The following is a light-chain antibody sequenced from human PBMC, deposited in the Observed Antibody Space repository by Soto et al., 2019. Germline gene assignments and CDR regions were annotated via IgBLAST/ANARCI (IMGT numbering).Light chain of an antibody. CDR1: QSINNY. CDR3: QQTYSIPRT. V-gene: IGKV1-39*01. J-gene: IGKJ5*01. CDR2: AAS. Sequence: DVQMTQSPSSLPASVGYRVTFTCRASQSINNYLNWYQQRPGKAPKLLIHAASSLQGGVPWMFSGSGSGTVFTLTNSSLKAKDFALYYHQQTYSIPRTFGQRTRLESK.